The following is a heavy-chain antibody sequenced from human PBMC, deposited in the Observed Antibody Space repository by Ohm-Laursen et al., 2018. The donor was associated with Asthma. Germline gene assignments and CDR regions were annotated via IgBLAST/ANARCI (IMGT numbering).Heavy chain of an antibody. Sequence: SLRLSCTASGLPFSNFWMSWVRQAPGKGLEWVANIYPDGGEKYYVDSVDGRFTISRDNARNSVYLQMNSLRAEDTALYYCARIGPEWELPGREYSLHHWGEGTLVTVSS. CDR1: GLPFSNFW. CDR2: IYPDGGEK. J-gene: IGHJ1*01. CDR3: ARIGPEWELPGREYSLHH. D-gene: IGHD1-26*01. V-gene: IGHV3-7*02.